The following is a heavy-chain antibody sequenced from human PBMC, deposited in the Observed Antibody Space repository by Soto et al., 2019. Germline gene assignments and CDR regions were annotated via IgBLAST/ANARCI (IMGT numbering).Heavy chain of an antibody. CDR1: GFTFSAYA. Sequence: EVQLLESGGGLVQPGGSLRLYCAASGFTFSAYAMSWVRQAPGKGLEWVSSIHGGGGGTFYADSVKSRFTISRDNSRNSLVPQTKSLRANDSAVYYCARDAMTEKGQWGWFDAWGQGPLVT. CDR2: IHGGGGGT. V-gene: IGHV3-23*01. J-gene: IGHJ5*02. CDR3: ARDAMTEKGQWGWFDA. D-gene: IGHD6-19*01.